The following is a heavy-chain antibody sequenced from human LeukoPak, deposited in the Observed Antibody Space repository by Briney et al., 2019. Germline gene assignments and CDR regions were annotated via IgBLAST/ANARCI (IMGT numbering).Heavy chain of an antibody. CDR2: INPNSGGT. J-gene: IGHJ5*02. CDR1: GYTFTSYD. D-gene: IGHD3-10*01. V-gene: IGHV1-2*02. Sequence: ASVKVSCKASGYTFTSYDIDWVRQATGQGLEWMGWINPNSGGTNYAQKFQGRVTMTRDTSISTAYMELSRLRSDDTAVYYCARDRYYYGSGSRGWFDPWGQGTLVTVSS. CDR3: ARDRYYYGSGSRGWFDP.